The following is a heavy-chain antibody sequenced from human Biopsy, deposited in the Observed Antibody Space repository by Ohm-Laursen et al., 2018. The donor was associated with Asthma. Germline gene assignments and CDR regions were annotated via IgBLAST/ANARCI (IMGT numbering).Heavy chain of an antibody. J-gene: IGHJ4*02. CDR2: ISYDGSNK. D-gene: IGHD1-26*01. CDR1: GFTFSSYW. V-gene: IGHV3-30-3*01. CDR3: ARDAWELQKPYAYYFDY. Sequence: SLRLSCAASGFTFSSYWMSWVRQAPGKGLEWVAVISYDGSNKYYADSVKGRFTISRDNSKNTLYLQMNSLRAEDTAVCYCARDAWELQKPYAYYFDYWGQGTLVTVSS.